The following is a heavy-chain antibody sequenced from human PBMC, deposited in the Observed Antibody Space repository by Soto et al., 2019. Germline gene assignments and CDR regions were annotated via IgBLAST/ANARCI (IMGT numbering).Heavy chain of an antibody. CDR1: GGSISSSSYY. J-gene: IGHJ6*02. Sequence: PSETLSLTCTVSGGSISSSSYYWGWIRQPPGKGLEWIGSIYYSGSTYYNPSLKSRVTISVDTSKNQFSLKLSSVTAADTAVYYCARREYSSGRYYYYYGMDVWGQGTTVTVSS. D-gene: IGHD6-19*01. CDR3: ARREYSSGRYYYYYGMDV. CDR2: IYYSGST. V-gene: IGHV4-39*01.